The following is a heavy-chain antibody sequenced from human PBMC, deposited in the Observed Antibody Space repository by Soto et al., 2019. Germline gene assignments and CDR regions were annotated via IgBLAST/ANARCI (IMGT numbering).Heavy chain of an antibody. D-gene: IGHD6-13*01. CDR2: INAGNGNT. CDR1: GYTFISYT. Sequence: QVQLVQSGAEEKKPGASVKVSCKASGYTFISYTMHWVRQAPGQSLEWMGWINAGNGNTEYSQKFQGRVTITRDTSASTAYMELSSLRSEDTAVYYCARTPGEYSSSWQEYFQHWGQGTLVTVSS. CDR3: ARTPGEYSSSWQEYFQH. V-gene: IGHV1-3*05. J-gene: IGHJ1*01.